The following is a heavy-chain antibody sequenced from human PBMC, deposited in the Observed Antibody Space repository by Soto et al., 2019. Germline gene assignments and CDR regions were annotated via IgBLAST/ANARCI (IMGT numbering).Heavy chain of an antibody. V-gene: IGHV3-23*01. CDR1: GFTFNSYV. D-gene: IGHD3-22*01. CDR2: ISRSGRGSA. Sequence: GGSLRLSCAASGFTFNSYVMTWVRQAPGEGLEWVSSISRSGRGSAYYADSVKGRFTISRDNSENTLFLQMNNLRDEDTALYYCARGRYLDSSDYWVPTLSFHHWGLGTLVTVSS. J-gene: IGHJ4*02. CDR3: ARGRYLDSSDYWVPTLSFHH.